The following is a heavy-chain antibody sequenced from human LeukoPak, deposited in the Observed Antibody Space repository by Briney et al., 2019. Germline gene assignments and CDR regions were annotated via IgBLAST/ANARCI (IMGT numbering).Heavy chain of an antibody. V-gene: IGHV3-48*03. CDR3: AREESGYSGHDSFDY. J-gene: IGHJ4*02. CDR2: ISSSGSPI. D-gene: IGHD5-12*01. Sequence: GGSLRLSCAASGFTFGSYEMNWVRQAPGKGLEWVSYISSSGSPIYYADSVKGRFTISRDNAKNSLHLQMNSLRAEDTAVYYCAREESGYSGHDSFDYWGQGTLVTVSS. CDR1: GFTFGSYE.